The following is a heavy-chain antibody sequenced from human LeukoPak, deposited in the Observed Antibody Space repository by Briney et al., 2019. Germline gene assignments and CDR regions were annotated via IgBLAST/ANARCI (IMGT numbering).Heavy chain of an antibody. J-gene: IGHJ5*02. V-gene: IGHV4-59*01. CDR1: GASISSDD. CDR3: AKGLYNYGNYFDP. CDR2: IYYTGGT. Sequence: SETLSLTCTVSGASISSDDWSWIRQSPGKGLEWIGFIYYTGGTDYNPSLKSRVTISRDTSKNQFSLNLSSVTAADTAVYYCAKGLYNYGNYFDPWGQGALVTVSA. D-gene: IGHD5-18*01.